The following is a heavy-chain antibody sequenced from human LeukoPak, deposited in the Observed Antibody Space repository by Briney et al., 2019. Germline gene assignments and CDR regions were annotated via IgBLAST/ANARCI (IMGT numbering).Heavy chain of an antibody. CDR3: ARGGSSSWYPNY. CDR1: GGSISSYY. V-gene: IGHV4-59*01. Sequence: PSETLSLTCTVSGGSISSYYWSWIRQPPGKGLEWIGYIYYSGSTNYNPSLKSRVTISVDTSKNQFSLKLSSVTAADTAVYYCARGGSSSWYPNYWGQGTLVTVSS. CDR2: IYYSGST. D-gene: IGHD6-13*01. J-gene: IGHJ4*02.